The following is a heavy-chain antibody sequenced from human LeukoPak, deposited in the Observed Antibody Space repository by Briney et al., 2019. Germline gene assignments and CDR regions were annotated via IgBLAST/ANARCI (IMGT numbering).Heavy chain of an antibody. D-gene: IGHD5-18*01. CDR2: ISYDGSNK. CDR3: ARDGDTAMVLIDY. CDR1: GFTFSSYA. V-gene: IGHV3-30-3*01. J-gene: IGHJ4*02. Sequence: PGGSLRLSCAASGFTFSSYAMHWVRQAPGKGLEWVAVISYDGSNKYYADSVKGRFTISRDNSKNTLYLQMNSLRAEDTAVYYCARDGDTAMVLIDYWGQGTLVTVSS.